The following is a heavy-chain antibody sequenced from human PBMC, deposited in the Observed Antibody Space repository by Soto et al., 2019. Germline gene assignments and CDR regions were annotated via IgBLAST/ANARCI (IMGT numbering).Heavy chain of an antibody. CDR2: INAGNRNT. CDR3: ARGGAVSSGIQLWLAQGMDV. V-gene: IGHV1-3*01. Sequence: ASVNVSYKASGYTFTSYSMHSVRQAPRQRLEWMGWINAGNRNTQYSQKFQRRATITRETCASRPYMELSSLRSEDTAVYYCARGGAVSSGIQLWLAQGMDVWGKGTTVIVSS. J-gene: IGHJ6*04. CDR1: GYTFTSYS. D-gene: IGHD5-18*01.